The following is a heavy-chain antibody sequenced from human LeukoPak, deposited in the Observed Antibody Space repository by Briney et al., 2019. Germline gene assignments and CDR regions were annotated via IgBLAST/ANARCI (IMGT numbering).Heavy chain of an antibody. CDR2: ISYDGSNK. CDR3: ARDRPQQWLVRGQRGYYHYMDV. V-gene: IGHV3-30*03. CDR1: GFTFSSYG. J-gene: IGHJ6*03. D-gene: IGHD6-19*01. Sequence: GGSLRLSCAASGFTFSSYGMHWVRQAPGKGLEWVAVISYDGSNKYYADSVKGRFTISRDNSKNTLYLQMNSLRAEDTAVYYCARDRPQQWLVRGQRGYYHYMDVWGKGTTVTISS.